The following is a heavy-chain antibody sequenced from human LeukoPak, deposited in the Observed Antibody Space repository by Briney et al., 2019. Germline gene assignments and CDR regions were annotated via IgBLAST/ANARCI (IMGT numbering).Heavy chain of an antibody. J-gene: IGHJ4*02. CDR1: GYTFTGYY. CDR3: ARAQVCSTTSCYSYFDY. D-gene: IGHD2-2*02. CDR2: TNPNSGGT. V-gene: IGHV1-2*02. Sequence: ASVKVSCKASGYTFTGYYIHWVRQAPGQGLEWMGWTNPNSGGTNYAQKFQGRVTMTRDTSISTAYMELSRLRSDDTAVYYCARAQVCSTTSCYSYFDYWGQGTLVTVSS.